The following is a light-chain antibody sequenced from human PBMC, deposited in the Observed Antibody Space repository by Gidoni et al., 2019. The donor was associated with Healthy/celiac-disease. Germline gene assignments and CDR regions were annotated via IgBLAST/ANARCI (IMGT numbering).Light chain of an antibody. Sequence: IVLTQSPATLSLSPGERATLSCRSSQSVSSYLAWYQQKPGQAPSHLIYDASNRATAIPARYSGSGCGTDVTLTISSLEPEDFAVYYCQQRSNGSFGPGTKVDIK. CDR3: QQRSNGS. J-gene: IGKJ3*01. CDR1: QSVSSY. V-gene: IGKV3-11*01. CDR2: DAS.